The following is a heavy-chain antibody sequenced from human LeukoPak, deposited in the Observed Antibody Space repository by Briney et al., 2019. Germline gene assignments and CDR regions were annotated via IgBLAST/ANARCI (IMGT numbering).Heavy chain of an antibody. Sequence: GGSLRLSCAASGFIFSSYSMNWVRQAPGKGLVWVSRIYSDGSGTIYADSVRGRFTISRDNSKNMLYLQLNSLTTEDTALYYCARDFWWLPDYWGQGTLVTVSS. V-gene: IGHV3-NL1*01. CDR3: ARDFWWLPDY. D-gene: IGHD3-3*01. CDR1: GFIFSSYS. J-gene: IGHJ4*02. CDR2: IYSDGSGT.